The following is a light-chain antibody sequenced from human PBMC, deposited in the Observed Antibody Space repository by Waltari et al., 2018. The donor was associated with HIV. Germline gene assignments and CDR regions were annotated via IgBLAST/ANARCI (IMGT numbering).Light chain of an antibody. CDR1: QSIGSS. V-gene: IGKV6-21*01. CDR2: YAS. J-gene: IGKJ1*01. Sequence: EIVLTQSPDFQSVTPKEQVTITCRASQSIGSSLHWFQQKPGQSPKLLIKYASQSLSRVPSRFSGSGSGTDFTLTINSLEVEDAATYYCHQSSRLPWTFGQGTKVEIK. CDR3: HQSSRLPWT.